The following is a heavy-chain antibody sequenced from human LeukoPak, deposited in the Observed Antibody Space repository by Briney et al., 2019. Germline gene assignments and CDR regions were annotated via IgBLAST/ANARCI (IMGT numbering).Heavy chain of an antibody. D-gene: IGHD2-8*02. Sequence: GESLKTSCQGSGYSFTTYWLGWVRQMPGKGLEWMGIIYPGDSDTRYSPSFQGQVTISADKSISTAYLQWSSLKASDTAMYYCARFGGVKDQPLPYYYDGMDVWGQGTTVTVSS. CDR2: IYPGDSDT. CDR3: ARFGGVKDQPLPYYYDGMDV. CDR1: GYSFTTYW. V-gene: IGHV5-51*01. J-gene: IGHJ6*02.